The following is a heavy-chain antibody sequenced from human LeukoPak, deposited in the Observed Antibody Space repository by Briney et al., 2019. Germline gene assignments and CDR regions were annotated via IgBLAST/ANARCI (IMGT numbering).Heavy chain of an antibody. D-gene: IGHD6-13*01. Sequence: PGGSLRLSCAASGFTFSNYWMNWVRQAPGKGLEWVSFISASGGSTYYADSVKGRFTISRDNSKNTVYLQLNSLRAEDTAVYYCAKSYRIAAAGPDYWGQGTLVTVSS. CDR3: AKSYRIAAAGPDY. V-gene: IGHV3-23*01. CDR1: GFTFSNYW. J-gene: IGHJ4*02. CDR2: ISASGGST.